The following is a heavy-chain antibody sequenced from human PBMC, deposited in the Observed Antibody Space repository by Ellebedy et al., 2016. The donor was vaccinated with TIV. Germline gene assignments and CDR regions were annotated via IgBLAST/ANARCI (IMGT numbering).Heavy chain of an antibody. V-gene: IGHV1-69*13. CDR1: GGTFSSYA. CDR3: ARDWALYGSGSRPVHGMDV. CDR2: IIPIFGTA. D-gene: IGHD3-10*01. Sequence: SVKVSXXASGGTFSSYAISWVRQAPGQGLEWMGGIIPIFGTANYAQKFQGRVTITADESTSTAYMELSSLRSEDTAVYYCARDWALYGSGSRPVHGMDVWGQGTTVTVSS. J-gene: IGHJ6*02.